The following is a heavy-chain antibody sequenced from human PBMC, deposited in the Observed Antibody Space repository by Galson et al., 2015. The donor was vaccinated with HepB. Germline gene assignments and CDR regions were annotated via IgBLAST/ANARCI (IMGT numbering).Heavy chain of an antibody. D-gene: IGHD2/OR15-2a*01. V-gene: IGHV5-10-1*01. CDR1: GYSFTNYW. Sequence: QSGAEVKKPGESLRISCKGSGYSFTNYWITWVRQMPGKGLEWMGRIDPRDSYTTYSPSFQGHVTISADKSISTAYLQWSSLRASDTAMYYCARLHNSNGYPTDYWGQGTLVTVSS. CDR2: IDPRDSYT. CDR3: ARLHNSNGYPTDY. J-gene: IGHJ4*02.